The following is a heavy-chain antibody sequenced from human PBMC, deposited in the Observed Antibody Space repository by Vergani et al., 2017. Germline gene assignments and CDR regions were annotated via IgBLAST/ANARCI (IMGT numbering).Heavy chain of an antibody. Sequence: QLRLQESGPGLVKPSETLSLTCSVSGGSMSGYYWSWIRQPPGKELEWIGYMYHSGSTNYNPSLETRVTISGDTSKNQFSLTLTSVTAADTAVYYCASDTHSGQRADRWGQGILVTVTS. CDR3: ASDTHSGQRADR. CDR1: GGSMSGYY. D-gene: IGHD6-19*01. CDR2: MYHSGST. V-gene: IGHV4-59*01. J-gene: IGHJ5*02.